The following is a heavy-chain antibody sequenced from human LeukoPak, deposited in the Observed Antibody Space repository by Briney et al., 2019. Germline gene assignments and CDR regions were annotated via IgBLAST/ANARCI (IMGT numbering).Heavy chain of an antibody. CDR3: THPAYYYNVDV. V-gene: IGHV3-73*01. CDR2: IKTKADNYAT. Sequence: GGSLRLSCSASGLTFSVSAIHWVRQASGKGLEWVGRIKTKADNYATAYAASVKGRFTISRDDSTNTAYLQMNSLKTEDTAVYYCTHPAYYYNVDVWGKGITVTVSS. J-gene: IGHJ6*04. CDR1: GLTFSVSA.